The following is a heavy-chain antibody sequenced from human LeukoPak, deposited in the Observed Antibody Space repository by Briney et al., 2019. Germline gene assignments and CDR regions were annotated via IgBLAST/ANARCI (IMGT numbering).Heavy chain of an antibody. V-gene: IGHV1-8*01. Sequence: ASVKVSCKASGYTFTSCDINWVRQATGQGLEWMGWMNPNSGNTGYAQKFQGRVTMTRNTSISTAYMELSRLRSEDTAVYYCAREMSGSYDFDYWGQGTLVTVSS. CDR2: MNPNSGNT. CDR1: GYTFTSCD. J-gene: IGHJ4*02. D-gene: IGHD1-26*01. CDR3: AREMSGSYDFDY.